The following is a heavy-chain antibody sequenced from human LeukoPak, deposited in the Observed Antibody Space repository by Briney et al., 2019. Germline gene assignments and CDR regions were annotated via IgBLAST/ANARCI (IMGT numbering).Heavy chain of an antibody. J-gene: IGHJ5*02. CDR2: INSDGSST. CDR1: GFTFSSYW. D-gene: IGHD6-19*01. CDR3: ARALAVDGTRGFDP. V-gene: IGHV3-74*01. Sequence: PGGSLRLSCAASGFTFSSYWMHWVRQAPGKGLVWVSRINSDGSSTSYADSVKGRFTISRDNAKNTLYLQMNSLRADDTAVNYCARALAVDGTRGFDPWGQGTLVTVSS.